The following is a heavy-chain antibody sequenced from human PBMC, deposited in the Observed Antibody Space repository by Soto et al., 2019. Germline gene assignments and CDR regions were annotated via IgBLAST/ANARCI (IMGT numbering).Heavy chain of an antibody. J-gene: IGHJ4*02. V-gene: IGHV3-30*18. CDR3: AKDTYYYDRSGYYTYDH. Sequence: QVQLVESGGGVVQPGRSLRLSCAASGFTCSSYGVHWVRQAPGKGLEWVASVSYDGSNKHYADSVKGRFTISRDNSRNTLDLQMNSLRAEDTAVYYCAKDTYYYDRSGYYTYDHWGQGTQVTVSS. CDR1: GFTCSSYG. CDR2: VSYDGSNK. D-gene: IGHD3-22*01.